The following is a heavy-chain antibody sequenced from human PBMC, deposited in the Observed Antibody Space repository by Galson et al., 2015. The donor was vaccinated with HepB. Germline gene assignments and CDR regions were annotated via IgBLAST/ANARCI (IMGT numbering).Heavy chain of an antibody. D-gene: IGHD6-13*01. Sequence: SVKVSCKASGYSFSNYGISWVRQAPGQGLEWLGWISAYNGNTNYAQKFQGRVTMTTDTSTSTAYMELRSLSSDDTAVYYCASGGPIAAASEYDYWGQGTLVTVSS. V-gene: IGHV1-18*04. CDR3: ASGGPIAAASEYDY. J-gene: IGHJ4*02. CDR1: GYSFSNYG. CDR2: ISAYNGNT.